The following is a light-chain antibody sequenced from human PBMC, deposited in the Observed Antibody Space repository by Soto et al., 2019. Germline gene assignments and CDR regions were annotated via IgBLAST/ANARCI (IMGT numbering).Light chain of an antibody. CDR2: DAS. CDR1: QSISKW. V-gene: IGKV1-5*01. J-gene: IGKJ4*01. CDR3: DHYHSYRPS. Sequence: DIQMTQSPSTLSASVGDRVTITCRASQSISKWVGWYKQKRGRAPKLLIFDASSLDSGVPSRFSGSGSETEFTLTISGLHPDDFANCCCDHYHSYRPSFGGGTAVEIK.